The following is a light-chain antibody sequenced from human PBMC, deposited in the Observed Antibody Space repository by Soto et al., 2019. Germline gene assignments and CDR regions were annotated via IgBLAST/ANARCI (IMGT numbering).Light chain of an antibody. V-gene: IGKV3D-20*02. CDR2: DAS. CDR1: QSVTSNY. J-gene: IGKJ4*01. CDR3: QQRSSWPLT. Sequence: ESVLTQSPGTLSLSPGQRATLSCRASQSVTSNYLAWYQQKPGQAPRLLIYDASNRATGIPARFRGSGSGTDFTLSITSLEPEDIAVYYCQQRSSWPLTFGGGPRWIS.